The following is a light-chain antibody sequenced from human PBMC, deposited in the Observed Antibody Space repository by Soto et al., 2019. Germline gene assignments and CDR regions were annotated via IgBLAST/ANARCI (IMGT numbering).Light chain of an antibody. Sequence: EIVLTQSPGTLSFSPGERATLFCRASQSFTTSQLAWYQQRPGQAPRVLIFGASRRATGIPDRFSGSGSGPDFTLTIIRLEPEDSAVYYCQQYASSPRTFGQGTTVEIK. V-gene: IGKV3-20*01. CDR3: QQYASSPRT. CDR1: QSFTTSQ. CDR2: GAS. J-gene: IGKJ1*01.